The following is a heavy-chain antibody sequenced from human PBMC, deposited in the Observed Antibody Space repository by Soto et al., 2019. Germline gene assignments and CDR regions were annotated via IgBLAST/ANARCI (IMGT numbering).Heavy chain of an antibody. CDR1: GFTFRNYD. V-gene: IGHV3-13*05. J-gene: IGHJ6*02. Sequence: EVQLVESGGGLVQPGGSLRLSCEASGFTFRNYDMHWGRQGTGKGLEWVSGISAAGDPDYADSVEGRFTISRENAQNAFFLQKNSLRARDTAVYYCARTDRDFYGMDVWGQGTTVIVSS. CDR2: ISAAGDP. CDR3: ARTDRDFYGMDV.